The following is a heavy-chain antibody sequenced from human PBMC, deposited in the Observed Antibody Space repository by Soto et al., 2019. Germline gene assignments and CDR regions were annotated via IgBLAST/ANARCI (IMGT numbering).Heavy chain of an antibody. D-gene: IGHD3-22*01. V-gene: IGHV4-59*08. CDR1: GGSISSYY. CDR2: IYYSGST. Sequence: PSETLSLTCTVSGGSISSYYWSWIRQPPGKGLEWIGYIYYSGSTNYNPSLKSRVTISVDTSKNQFSLKLSSATAADTAVYYCARHGRLVDFDYWGQGTLVTVSS. CDR3: ARHGRLVDFDY. J-gene: IGHJ4*02.